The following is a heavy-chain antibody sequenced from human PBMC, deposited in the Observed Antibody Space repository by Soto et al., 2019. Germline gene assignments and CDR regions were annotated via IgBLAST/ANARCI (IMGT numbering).Heavy chain of an antibody. D-gene: IGHD3-3*01. J-gene: IGHJ4*02. CDR1: GFSLTTSGVG. V-gene: IGHV2-5*02. CDR3: AHRVLRTVFGLVTTTAIYFDF. Sequence: QITLNESGPTQVKPRQTLTLTCTFSGFSLTTSGVGVGWIRQSPGKAPEWLALIYWDGDKRYSPSLKSRLTITKDTSKNQVVLTMADLDPADTATYYCAHRVLRTVFGLVTTTAIYFDFWGQGTPVAVFS. CDR2: IYWDGDK.